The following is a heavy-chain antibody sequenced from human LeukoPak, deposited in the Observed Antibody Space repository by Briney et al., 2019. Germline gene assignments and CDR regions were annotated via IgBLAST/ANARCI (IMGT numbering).Heavy chain of an antibody. CDR2: IIPIFGTA. CDR3: ARAARLLWARFDP. CDR1: GGTFSSYA. J-gene: IGHJ5*02. V-gene: IGHV1-69*06. D-gene: IGHD1-26*01. Sequence: SVKVSCKASGGTFSSYAISWVRQAPGQGLEWMGGIIPIFGTANYAQKFQGRVTITADKSTSTAYMELSSLRSEDTAVYYCARAARLLWARFDPWGQGTLVTVSS.